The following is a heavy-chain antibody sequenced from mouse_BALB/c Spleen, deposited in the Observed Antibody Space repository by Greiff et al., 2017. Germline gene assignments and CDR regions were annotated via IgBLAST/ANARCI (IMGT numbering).Heavy chain of an antibody. J-gene: IGHJ3*01. CDR1: GFTFSSFG. V-gene: IGHV5-17*02. CDR2: ISSGSSTI. CDR3: AGYGNLAY. D-gene: IGHD2-10*02. Sequence: EGQRVESGGGLVQPGGSRKLSCAASGFTFSSFGMHWVRQAPEKGLEWVAYISSGSSTIYYADTVKGRFTISRDNPKNTLFLQMTSLRSEDTAMYYCAGYGNLAYWGQGTLVTVSA.